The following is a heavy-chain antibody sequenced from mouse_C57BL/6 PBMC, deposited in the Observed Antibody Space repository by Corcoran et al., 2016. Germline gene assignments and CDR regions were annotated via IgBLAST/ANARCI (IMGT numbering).Heavy chain of an antibody. Sequence: QVHLQQSGPELLKPGASVTISCRASGYTFTDYYINWVKQRPGQGLEWIGWIFPDSGNTSYNGKFKGKATLSVDKSSRTAFMLLSSLTSEDSAVYFCAGLYYYAMDVWGQGTSVTVSS. V-gene: IGHV1-75*01. J-gene: IGHJ4*01. CDR2: IFPDSGNT. CDR3: AGLYYYAMDV. D-gene: IGHD1-1*01. CDR1: GYTFTDYY.